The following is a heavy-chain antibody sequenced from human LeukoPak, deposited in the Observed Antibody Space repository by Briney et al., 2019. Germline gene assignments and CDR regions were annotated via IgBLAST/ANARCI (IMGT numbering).Heavy chain of an antibody. CDR3: AREADYNPDY. Sequence: ASVKVSCKASGYTFTDYFMHWVRQAPGQGLEWMGWINPNSGGTKHAQKFQGRVTMTRDTSISTAYMELIRLKSEDTAVYYCAREADYNPDYWGQGTLVTVSS. CDR2: INPNSGGT. J-gene: IGHJ4*02. V-gene: IGHV1-2*02. D-gene: IGHD4-11*01. CDR1: GYTFTDYF.